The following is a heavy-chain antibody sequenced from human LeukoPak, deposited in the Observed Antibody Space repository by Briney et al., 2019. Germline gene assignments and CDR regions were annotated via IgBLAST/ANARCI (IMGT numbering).Heavy chain of an antibody. D-gene: IGHD3-22*01. CDR2: INHSGST. CDR3: ASFDYYDSSGPGVDY. J-gene: IGHJ4*02. Sequence: SETLSLTCAVYGGSFSGYYWSWIRQPPGKGLEWTGEINHSGSTNYNPSLKSRVTISVDTSKNQFSLKLSSVTAADTAVYYCASFDYYDSSGPGVDYWGQGTLVTVSS. CDR1: GGSFSGYY. V-gene: IGHV4-34*01.